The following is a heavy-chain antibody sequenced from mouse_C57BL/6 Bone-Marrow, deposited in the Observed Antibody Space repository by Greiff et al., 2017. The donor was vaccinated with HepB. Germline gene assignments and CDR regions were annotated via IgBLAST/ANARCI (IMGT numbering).Heavy chain of an antibody. Sequence: EVKLVESGPELVKPGASVKMSCKASGYTFTDYNMHWVKQSHGKSLEWIGYINPNNGGTSYNQKFKGKATLTVNKSSSTAYMELRSLTSEDSAVYYCARLFYYYAMDYWGQGTSVTVSS. CDR2: INPNNGGT. V-gene: IGHV1-22*01. J-gene: IGHJ4*01. CDR3: ARLFYYYAMDY. CDR1: GYTFTDYN.